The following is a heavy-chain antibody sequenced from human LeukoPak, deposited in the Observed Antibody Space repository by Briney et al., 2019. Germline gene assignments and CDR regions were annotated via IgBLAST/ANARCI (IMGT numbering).Heavy chain of an antibody. V-gene: IGHV3-11*01. CDR2: ISSSGSTI. Sequence: GGSLRLSCAASGFTFSDYYMSWIRQAPGKGLEWVSYISSSGSTIYYADSVKDRFTISRDNAKNSLYLQMNSLRAEDTAVYYCARDPDDYGGNSRGVDYWGQGTLVTVSS. J-gene: IGHJ4*02. CDR1: GFTFSDYY. D-gene: IGHD4-23*01. CDR3: ARDPDDYGGNSRGVDY.